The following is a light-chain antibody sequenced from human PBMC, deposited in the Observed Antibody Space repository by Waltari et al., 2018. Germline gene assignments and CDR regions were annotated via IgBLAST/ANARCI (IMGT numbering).Light chain of an antibody. CDR2: DVT. J-gene: IGLJ2*01. CDR3: SSYTTSSTFVV. Sequence: QSALTQPASVSGSPGRSITISCSGTSSDFGGYKYVSWYQQHPGKAPKLMIYDVTKRPSGVSSRFSGSKSGIAASLTISGLQADDEAEYFCSSYTTSSTFVVFGGGTKLTVL. V-gene: IGLV2-14*03. CDR1: SSDFGGYKY.